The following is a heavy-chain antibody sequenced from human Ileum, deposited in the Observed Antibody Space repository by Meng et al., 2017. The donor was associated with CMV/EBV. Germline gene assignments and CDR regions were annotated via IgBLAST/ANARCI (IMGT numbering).Heavy chain of an antibody. CDR2: ISNSGSRQ. CDR1: GFTFSNHE. J-gene: IGHJ4*02. CDR3: TRDLIIAGTTILDY. V-gene: IGHV3-48*03. Sequence: GESLKISCAGSGFTFSNHEMNWVRQAPGKGLEWVAYISNSGSRQYYADSVRGRFIVSRDNAKNSMYLQMNSLRAEDAALYYCTRDLIIAGTTILDYWGQGTLVTVSS. D-gene: IGHD1-7*01.